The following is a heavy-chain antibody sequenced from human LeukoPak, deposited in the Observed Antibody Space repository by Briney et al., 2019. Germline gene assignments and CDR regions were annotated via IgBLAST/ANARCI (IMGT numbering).Heavy chain of an antibody. V-gene: IGHV4-34*01. CDR2: INHSGST. Sequence: PSETLSLTCAVYGGSFSGYYWSWIRQPPGKGLEWIGEINHSGSTNYNPSLKSRVTISVDRSKNQFSLKLSSVTAADTAVYYCARAYCGGDCYSGGPIDYWGQGTLVTVSS. J-gene: IGHJ4*02. CDR3: ARAYCGGDCYSGGPIDY. D-gene: IGHD2-21*02. CDR1: GGSFSGYY.